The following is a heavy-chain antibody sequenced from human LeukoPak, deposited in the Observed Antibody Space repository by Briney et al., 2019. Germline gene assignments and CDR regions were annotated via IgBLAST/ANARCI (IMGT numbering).Heavy chain of an antibody. J-gene: IGHJ6*03. Sequence: SETLSLTCTVSGGSISSYYWSWIRQPPGKGLEWIGYIFYSGSTNYNPSLKSRVTISVDTSKNQFSLKLSSVTAADTAVYYCARGGYDFWSGYYAHYYYMDVWGKGTTATVSS. V-gene: IGHV4-59*01. D-gene: IGHD3-3*01. CDR1: GGSISSYY. CDR3: ARGGYDFWSGYYAHYYYMDV. CDR2: IFYSGST.